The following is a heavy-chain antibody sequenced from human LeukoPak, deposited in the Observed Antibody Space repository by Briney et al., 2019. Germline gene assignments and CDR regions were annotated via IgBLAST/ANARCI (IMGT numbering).Heavy chain of an antibody. D-gene: IGHD2-15*01. CDR1: GFTFSSYA. J-gene: IGHJ4*02. V-gene: IGHV3-23*01. Sequence: GGSLRLSCAASGFTFSSYAMSWVRQAPGKGLEWVSSISGSGGTTYYADSVKGRFSISRDTSKNTLYLQMNSLRAEDTAVYYCAKPELPNTPINCYFDYWGQGTLVTVSS. CDR2: ISGSGGTT. CDR3: AKPELPNTPINCYFDY.